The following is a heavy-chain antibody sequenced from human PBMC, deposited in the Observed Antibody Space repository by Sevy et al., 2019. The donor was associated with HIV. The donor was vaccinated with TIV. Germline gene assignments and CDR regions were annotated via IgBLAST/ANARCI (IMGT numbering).Heavy chain of an antibody. J-gene: IGHJ4*02. CDR1: GSTFSNYA. CDR3: AKEDCSGGTCYGGFDY. CDR2: IGGSGGGT. V-gene: IGHV3-23*01. Sequence: GGSLRLSCAASGSTFSNYAMSWVRQAPGKGLEWVSAIGGSGGGTYYADSVKGRFTISRDNSKNTLYLQMNSLRAEDTAVYYWAKEDCSGGTCYGGFDYWRQGTLVTVSS. D-gene: IGHD2-15*01.